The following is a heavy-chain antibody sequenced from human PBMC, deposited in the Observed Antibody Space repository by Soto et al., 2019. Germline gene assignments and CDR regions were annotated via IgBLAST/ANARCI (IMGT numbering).Heavy chain of an antibody. Sequence: SDPTLVNPTQTLTLTCTFSEFSLSTSGVGVGWIRQPPGKALEWLALIYWDDDKRYSPSLKSRLTITKDTSKKQVVLTMTNMDPVDTAPYYCAHRPRNCNDHLDAFDIWGQGTMVTVSS. CDR1: EFSLSTSGVG. J-gene: IGHJ3*02. CDR3: AHRPRNCNDHLDAFDI. V-gene: IGHV2-5*02. D-gene: IGHD1-1*01. CDR2: IYWDDDK.